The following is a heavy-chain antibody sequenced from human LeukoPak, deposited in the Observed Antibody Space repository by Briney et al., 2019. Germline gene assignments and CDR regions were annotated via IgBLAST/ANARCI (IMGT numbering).Heavy chain of an antibody. J-gene: IGHJ4*02. CDR3: VLGGYDSRYLGFDC. Sequence: GRSLRLSCAASGFTFDDYAMHWVRQAPGKGLEWVSGISWNSGSIGYADSVKGRFTISRDNAKNSLYLQMNSLRAEDAAVYYCVLGGYDSRYLGFDCWGQGTLVTVSS. CDR2: ISWNSGSI. D-gene: IGHD3-22*01. CDR1: GFTFDDYA. V-gene: IGHV3-9*01.